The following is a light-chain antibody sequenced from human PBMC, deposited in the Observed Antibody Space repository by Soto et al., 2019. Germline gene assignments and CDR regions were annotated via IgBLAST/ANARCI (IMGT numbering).Light chain of an antibody. CDR2: AAS. J-gene: IGKJ1*01. V-gene: IGKV1-27*01. CDR3: QNYDTVPWA. Sequence: IQMPQSPSSLSASLGDRVTITCRASQGIKKYVAWYQQKPGKVPKLLIYAASSLHSGAPSRFGGSGSGTDFTLTISSLQPEDVAAYYCQNYDTVPWAFGQGTSVDIK. CDR1: QGIKKY.